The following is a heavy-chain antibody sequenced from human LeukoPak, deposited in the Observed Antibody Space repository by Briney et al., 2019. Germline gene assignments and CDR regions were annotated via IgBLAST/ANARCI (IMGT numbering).Heavy chain of an antibody. D-gene: IGHD5-24*01. V-gene: IGHV3-30*02. CDR2: IRYDGSNK. CDR1: GFTFSSYG. J-gene: IGHJ4*02. CDR3: ARKGGWLHIANFDY. Sequence: PGGSLRLSCAASGFTFSSYGMHWVRQAPGKGLEWVAFIRYDGSNKYYADSVKGRFTISRDNSKNTLYLQMNSLRAEDTAVYYCARKGGWLHIANFDYWGQGTLVTVSS.